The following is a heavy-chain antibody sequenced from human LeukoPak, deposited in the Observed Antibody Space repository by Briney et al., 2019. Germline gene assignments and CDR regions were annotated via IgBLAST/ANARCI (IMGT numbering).Heavy chain of an antibody. V-gene: IGHV1-46*01. D-gene: IGHD6-13*01. CDR3: ARGGRGIAATWYYFDY. CDR1: GYTFTSYY. J-gene: IGHJ4*02. Sequence: ASVKVSCKASGYTFTSYYMHWVRPAPGQGLEWMGIINPSGGSTSYAQKFQGRVTMTRDTSTSTVYMELSSLRSEDTAVYYCARGGRGIAATWYYFDYWGQGTLVTVSS. CDR2: INPSGGST.